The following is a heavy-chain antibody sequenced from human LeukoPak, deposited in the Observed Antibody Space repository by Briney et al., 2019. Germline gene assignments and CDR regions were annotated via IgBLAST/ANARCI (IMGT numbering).Heavy chain of an antibody. J-gene: IGHJ4*02. V-gene: IGHV3-23*01. D-gene: IGHD2-2*01. Sequence: GGSLRLSCAASGFTFNSYGMHWVRQAPGKVLEWISAISGSGVTTYYADSVKGRFTISRDNSKHTLYLQMNSLRAEYTAVYYCSKWKAIVLVPAARSPIDYWGQGTLVTVSS. CDR3: SKWKAIVLVPAARSPIDY. CDR2: ISGSGVTT. CDR1: GFTFNSYG.